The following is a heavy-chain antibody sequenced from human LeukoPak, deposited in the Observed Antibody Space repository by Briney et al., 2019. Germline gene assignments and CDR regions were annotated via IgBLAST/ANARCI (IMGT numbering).Heavy chain of an antibody. V-gene: IGHV3-33*01. D-gene: IGHD6-13*01. J-gene: IGHJ1*01. CDR3: ARDGNQYSSSWYPEYFQH. CDR2: IWYDGSNK. CDR1: GFTFSSYG. Sequence: GGSLRLSCAASGFTFSSYGMHWVRQAPGKGLEWVAVIWYDGSNKYYADSVKGRFTISRDNSKNTLYLQMNSLRAEDTAVYYCARDGNQYSSSWYPEYFQHWGQGTLVTVSS.